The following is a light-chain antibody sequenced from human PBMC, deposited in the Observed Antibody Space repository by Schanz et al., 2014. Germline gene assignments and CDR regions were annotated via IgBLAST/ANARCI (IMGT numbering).Light chain of an antibody. CDR1: SSDVGSYNL. CDR3: SSYTSSSTLWV. J-gene: IGLJ3*02. V-gene: IGLV2-14*02. CDR2: EGN. Sequence: QSALTQPASVSGSPGQSITISCTGTSSDVGSYNLVSWYQQHPGKAPKLMIYEGNKRPSGVSNRFSGSKSGNTASLTISGLQAEDEADYYCSSYTSSSTLWVFGGGTKLTVL.